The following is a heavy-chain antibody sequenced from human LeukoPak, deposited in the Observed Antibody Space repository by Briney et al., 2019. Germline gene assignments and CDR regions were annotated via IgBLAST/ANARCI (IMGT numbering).Heavy chain of an antibody. V-gene: IGHV4-34*01. CDR2: INHSGST. D-gene: IGHD3-10*01. CDR1: GGSFNGYY. Sequence: SETLSLTCAVYGGSFNGYYWSWIRQPPGKGLEWIGEINHSGSTNYNPSLKSRVTISVDTSKNQFSLKLSSVTAADTAVYYCASDRITMVRGVITNWGQGTLVTVSS. CDR3: ASDRITMVRGVITN. J-gene: IGHJ4*02.